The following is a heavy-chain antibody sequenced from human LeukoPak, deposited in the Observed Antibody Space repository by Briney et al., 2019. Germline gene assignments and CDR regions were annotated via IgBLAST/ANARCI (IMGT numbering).Heavy chain of an antibody. CDR1: GGSITSGPYY. Sequence: SQTLSLTCSVSGGSITSGPYYWTWIRQHPGKGLEWIGNIHHTGSTSYHPSLKSRVSISLDTSKNQFSLKLTSVTAADTAVYYCASGSGYYPIGYYGMAVWGQGTKVTVSS. CDR2: IHHTGST. CDR3: ASGSGYYPIGYYGMAV. D-gene: IGHD3-3*01. V-gene: IGHV4-31*03. J-gene: IGHJ6*02.